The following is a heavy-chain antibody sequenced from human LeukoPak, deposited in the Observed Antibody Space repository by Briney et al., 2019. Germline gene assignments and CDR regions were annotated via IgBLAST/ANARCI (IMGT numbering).Heavy chain of an antibody. J-gene: IGHJ4*02. D-gene: IGHD3-9*01. CDR2: INAGNGNT. V-gene: IGHV1-3*01. CDR3: ARGPARYYDILTGYRA. CDR1: GYTFTSYA. Sequence: ASVKVSCKASGYTFTSYAMHWVRQAPGQRLEWMGWINAGNGNTKYSQKFQGRVTITRDTSASTAYMELSSLRSEDTAVYYCARGPARYYDILTGYRAWGQGTLVTVSS.